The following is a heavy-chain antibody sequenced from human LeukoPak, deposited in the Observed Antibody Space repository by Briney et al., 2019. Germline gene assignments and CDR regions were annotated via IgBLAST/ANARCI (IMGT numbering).Heavy chain of an antibody. Sequence: PSETLSLTCTVSGGSISSYYWSWIRQPPGKGLEWIGYIYYSGSTNYNPSLKSRVTISVDTSKNQFSLKLSSVTAADTAVYYCARPHGYDSSGYYYDYFDYWGQGTLVTVSS. D-gene: IGHD3-22*01. J-gene: IGHJ4*02. CDR2: IYYSGST. CDR1: GGSISSYY. V-gene: IGHV4-59*08. CDR3: ARPHGYDSSGYYYDYFDY.